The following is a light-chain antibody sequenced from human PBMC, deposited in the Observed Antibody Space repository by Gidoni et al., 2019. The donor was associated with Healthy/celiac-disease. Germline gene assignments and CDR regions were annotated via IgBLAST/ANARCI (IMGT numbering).Light chain of an antibody. Sequence: QSALTQPASVSGSPGQSITISCTGTRSDVGGNNYVSWYQQHPGKAPKLMIYEVSNRPSEVSNRFSGSKSGNTASLTISGLQAEDEADYYCSSYTSSSTLVFGTGTKVTVL. CDR3: SSYTSSSTLV. V-gene: IGLV2-14*01. CDR2: EVS. CDR1: RSDVGGNNY. J-gene: IGLJ1*01.